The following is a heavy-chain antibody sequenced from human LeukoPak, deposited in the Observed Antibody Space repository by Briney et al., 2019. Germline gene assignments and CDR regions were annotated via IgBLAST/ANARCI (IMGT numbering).Heavy chain of an antibody. J-gene: IGHJ6*02. Sequence: PGGSLRLSCAASGFTFSSYWMSWVRQAPGKGLEWVANIKQDGSEKYYVDSVKGRFTISRDNAKNSLYLQMNSLRAEDTAVYYCASLSPTPYNYYYYGMDVWGQGTTVTVSS. CDR1: GFTFSSYW. CDR2: IKQDGSEK. CDR3: ASLSPTPYNYYYYGMDV. V-gene: IGHV3-7*01. D-gene: IGHD3-9*01.